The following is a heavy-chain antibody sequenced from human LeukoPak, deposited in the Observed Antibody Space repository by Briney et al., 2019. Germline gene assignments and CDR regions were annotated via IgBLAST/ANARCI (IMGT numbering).Heavy chain of an antibody. Sequence: GGSLRLSCAASGFTFSSHGMHWVRQAPGKGLEWVAVISYDGSNKYYADSVKGRLTISRDNSKNTLYLQMNSLRAEDTAVYYCARAAESYYYGSEFPGYGMDVWGQGTTVTVSS. CDR1: GFTFSSHG. J-gene: IGHJ6*02. V-gene: IGHV3-30*03. CDR3: ARAAESYYYGSEFPGYGMDV. D-gene: IGHD3-10*01. CDR2: ISYDGSNK.